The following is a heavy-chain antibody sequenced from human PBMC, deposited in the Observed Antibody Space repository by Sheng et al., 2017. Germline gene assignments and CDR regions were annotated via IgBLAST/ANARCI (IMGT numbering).Heavy chain of an antibody. J-gene: IGHJ4*02. Sequence: EVQLLESGGGLVQPGGSLRLSCAASGSTFSSYAMSWVRQAPGKGLEWVSGISGRGGGVYYVDSVKGRFTISRDNSKNTLYLQMSSLRVEDTALYYCAKGRGSGFYGDDYWGQGTLVTVSS. CDR2: ISGRGGGV. D-gene: IGHD6-19*01. CDR3: AKGRGSGFYGDDY. V-gene: IGHV3-23*01. CDR1: GSTFSSYA.